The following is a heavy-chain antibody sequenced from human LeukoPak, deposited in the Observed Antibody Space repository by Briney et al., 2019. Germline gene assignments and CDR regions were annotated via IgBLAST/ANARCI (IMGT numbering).Heavy chain of an antibody. D-gene: IGHD4-17*01. CDR1: GFTFSSYS. V-gene: IGHV3-21*01. Sequence: GGSLRLSCAASGFTFSSYSMNWIRQAPGKGLEWVSSISSSTSYIYYADSVKGRFTISKDNAKNSLYLQMNSLRAEDTAVYYCAKERDGDYVRYTHYWGQGTLVTVSS. CDR3: AKERDGDYVRYTHY. J-gene: IGHJ4*02. CDR2: ISSSTSYI.